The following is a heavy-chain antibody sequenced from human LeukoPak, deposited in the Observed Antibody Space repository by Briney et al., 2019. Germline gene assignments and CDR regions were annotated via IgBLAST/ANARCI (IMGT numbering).Heavy chain of an antibody. CDR3: ARVETYYGSGSYSDDAFDI. D-gene: IGHD3-10*01. CDR1: GFTFSSYS. J-gene: IGHJ3*02. V-gene: IGHV3-21*01. Sequence: GGSLRLSCAASGFTFSSYSMNWVRQAPGKGLEWVSSISSSSSYIYYADSVRGRFTISRDNAKNSLYLRMNSLRAEDTAVYYCARVETYYGSGSYSDDAFDIWGQGAMVTVSS. CDR2: ISSSSSYI.